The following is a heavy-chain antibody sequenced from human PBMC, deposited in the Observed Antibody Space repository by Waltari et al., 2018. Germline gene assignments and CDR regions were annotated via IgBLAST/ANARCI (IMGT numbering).Heavy chain of an antibody. CDR2: IYYSGST. CDR1: GGSISSSSYY. Sequence: QLQLQESGPGLVKPSETLSLTCTVSGGSISSSSYYWGWLRQPPGKGLEWIGSIYYSGSTYYNPSLKSRVTISVDTSKNQFSLKLSSVTAADTAVYYCARRSGGYPFDYWGQGTLVTVSS. D-gene: IGHD3-22*01. J-gene: IGHJ4*02. V-gene: IGHV4-39*01. CDR3: ARRSGGYPFDY.